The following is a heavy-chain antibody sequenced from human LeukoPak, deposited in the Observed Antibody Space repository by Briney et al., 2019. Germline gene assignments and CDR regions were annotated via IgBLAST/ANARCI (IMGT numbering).Heavy chain of an antibody. V-gene: IGHV4-59*01. CDR1: GGSISSYY. CDR3: ARGLPRITMIVVASRAFDI. D-gene: IGHD3-22*01. Sequence: PSETLSLTCTVSGGSISSYYWSWIRQPPGKGLEWTGYIYYSGSTNYNPSLKSRVTISVDTSKNQFSLKLSSVTAADTAVYYCARGLPRITMIVVASRAFDIWGQGTMVTVSS. CDR2: IYYSGST. J-gene: IGHJ3*02.